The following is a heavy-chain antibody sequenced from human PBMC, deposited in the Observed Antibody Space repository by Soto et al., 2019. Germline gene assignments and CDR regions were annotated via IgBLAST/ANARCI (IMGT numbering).Heavy chain of an antibody. CDR1: GGSISSYY. V-gene: IGHV4-59*08. CDR2: IYYSGST. D-gene: IGHD4-17*01. J-gene: IGHJ4*02. Sequence: SETLSLTCTVSGGSISSYYWSWVRQPPGKGLEWIGYIYYSGSTNYNPSLKSRVTISVDTSKNQFSLKLSSVTAADTAVYYCASRYGGTLDYGGQGTLVTVPS. CDR3: ASRYGGTLDY.